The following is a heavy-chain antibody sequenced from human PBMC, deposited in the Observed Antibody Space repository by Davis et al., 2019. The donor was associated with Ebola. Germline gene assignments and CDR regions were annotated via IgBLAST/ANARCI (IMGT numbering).Heavy chain of an antibody. J-gene: IGHJ5*02. CDR3: ARLAAAGRADWFDP. V-gene: IGHV1-2*04. CDR1: GYTFTYRY. Sequence: AASVKVSCKASGYTFTYRYLHWVRQAPGQGLEWMGWINPNSGGTNYAQKFQGWVTMTRDTSISTAYMELSRLRSDDTAVYYCARLAAAGRADWFDPWGQGTLVTVSS. CDR2: INPNSGGT. D-gene: IGHD6-13*01.